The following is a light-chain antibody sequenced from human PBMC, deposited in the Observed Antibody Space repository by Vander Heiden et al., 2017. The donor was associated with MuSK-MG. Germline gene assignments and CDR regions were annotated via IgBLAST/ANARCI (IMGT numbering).Light chain of an antibody. CDR3: QHTDNNPPWT. V-gene: IGKV1-39*01. CDR2: ASS. CDR1: QTINNY. Sequence: DIQMTQSPSSLSASVGDRVTITCRASQTINNYLNWYQQKPGKAPKLLIYASSSLQRGVPSRFSGSGYGTDYSLTISSRQPEDFAPYYCQHTDNNPPWTFGQGTKVEIK. J-gene: IGKJ1*01.